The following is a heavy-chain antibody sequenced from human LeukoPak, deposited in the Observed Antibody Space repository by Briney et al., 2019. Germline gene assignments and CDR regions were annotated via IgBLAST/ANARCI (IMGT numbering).Heavy chain of an antibody. J-gene: IGHJ3*02. CDR1: GFTFSSYA. CDR2: IYSGGST. Sequence: GGSLRLSCAASGFTFSSYAMHWVRQAPGKGLEWVAVIYSGGSTYYADSMKGRFTIFRDNSKNTLYLQMNSLRAEDTAVHYCARDRGDYVWGSYRPDAFDIWGQGTMVTVSS. D-gene: IGHD3-16*02. V-gene: IGHV3-66*01. CDR3: ARDRGDYVWGSYRPDAFDI.